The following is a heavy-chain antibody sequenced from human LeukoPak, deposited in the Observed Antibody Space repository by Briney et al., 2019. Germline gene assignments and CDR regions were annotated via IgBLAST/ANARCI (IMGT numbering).Heavy chain of an antibody. CDR3: ARGGDYGDYYDY. J-gene: IGHJ4*02. CDR2: INPSGGST. CDR1: GYTFTSYD. V-gene: IGHV1-46*01. D-gene: IGHD4-17*01. Sequence: ASVKVSCKASGYTFTSYDINWVRQAPGQGLEWMGIINPSGGSTSYAQKFQGRVTMTRDTSTSTVYMDLSSLRSEDTAVYYCARGGDYGDYYDYWGQGTLVTVSS.